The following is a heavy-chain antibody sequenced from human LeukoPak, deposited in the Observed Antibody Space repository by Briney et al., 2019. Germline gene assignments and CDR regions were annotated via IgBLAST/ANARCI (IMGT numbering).Heavy chain of an antibody. CDR1: GGSFSGYY. CDR3: ARLEWELPRY. J-gene: IGHJ4*02. D-gene: IGHD1-26*01. Sequence: PSETLSLTCAVYGGSFSGYYWGWIRPPPGKGRKWIGEINHSGSTNYNPSLKSRATISVDTSKNQFSLKLSSVTAADTAVYYCARLEWELPRYWGQGTLVTVSS. CDR2: INHSGST. V-gene: IGHV4-34*01.